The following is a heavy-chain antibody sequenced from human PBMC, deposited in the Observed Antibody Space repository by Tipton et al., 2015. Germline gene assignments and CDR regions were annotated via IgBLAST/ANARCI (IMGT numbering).Heavy chain of an antibody. CDR2: INHGGSA. D-gene: IGHD6-19*01. Sequence: TLSLTCAVYGESFGGYFWSWIRQSPGKGLEWIGEINHGGSANYNPSLGSRVSISVDRSRTQFSLKLTSVTAADTAVYYCARGHYVSGWYSHYFDLWGRGSLVTVSS. CDR1: GESFGGYF. J-gene: IGHJ2*01. CDR3: ARGHYVSGWYSHYFDL. V-gene: IGHV4-34*01.